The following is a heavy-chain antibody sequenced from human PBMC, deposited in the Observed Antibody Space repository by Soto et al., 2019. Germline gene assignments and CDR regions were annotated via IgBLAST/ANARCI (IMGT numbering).Heavy chain of an antibody. CDR2: ISYDGSNK. CDR1: GFTFSSYA. Sequence: PGGSLRLSCAASGFTFSSYAMHWVRQAPGKGLEWVAVISYDGSNKHYADSVKGRFTISRDNSKNTLYLQMNSLRAEDTAVYYCARDIDSTTVYYYYYYGMDVWGQGTTVTVSS. D-gene: IGHD4-17*01. V-gene: IGHV3-30-3*01. J-gene: IGHJ6*02. CDR3: ARDIDSTTVYYYYYYGMDV.